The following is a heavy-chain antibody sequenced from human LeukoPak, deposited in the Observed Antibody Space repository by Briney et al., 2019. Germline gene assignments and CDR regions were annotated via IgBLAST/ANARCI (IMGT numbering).Heavy chain of an antibody. V-gene: IGHV1-3*01. J-gene: IGHJ3*02. CDR2: INAGNGNT. Sequence: ASVKVSCKASGYTFTGYYMHWVRQAPGQRLEWMGWINAGNGNTKYSQKFQGRVTITRDTSASTAYMELSSLRSEDTAVYYCARPTAMVLTWRGNDAFDIWGQGTMVTVSS. D-gene: IGHD5-18*01. CDR3: ARPTAMVLTWRGNDAFDI. CDR1: GYTFTGYY.